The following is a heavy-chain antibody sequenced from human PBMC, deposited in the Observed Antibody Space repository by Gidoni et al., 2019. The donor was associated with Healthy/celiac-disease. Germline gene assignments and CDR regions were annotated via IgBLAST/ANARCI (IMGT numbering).Heavy chain of an antibody. CDR1: GYTFTGYY. J-gene: IGHJ5*02. V-gene: IGHV1-2*02. CDR2: INPNSGGT. D-gene: IGHD3-10*01. CDR3: ARDRFTMVRGVITQSPYNWFDP. Sequence: VQLVQSGAEVKKPGASVKVSCKASGYTFTGYYMHWVRQAPGQGLEWMGWINPNSGGTNYAQKFQGRVTMTRDTSISTAYMELSRLRSDDTAVYYCARDRFTMVRGVITQSPYNWFDPWGQGTLVTVSS.